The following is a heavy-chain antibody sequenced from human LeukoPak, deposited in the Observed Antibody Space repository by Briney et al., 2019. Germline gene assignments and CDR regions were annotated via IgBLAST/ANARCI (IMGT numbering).Heavy chain of an antibody. Sequence: SVKVSCKASGGTFSSYAISWVRQAPGQGLEWMGRIIPILGIANYAQKFQGRVTITADKSTSTAYMELSSLRSEDTAVYYCARNYPKAQYGMDVWGQGTTVTVSS. CDR2: IIPILGIA. D-gene: IGHD1-7*01. V-gene: IGHV1-69*04. CDR3: ARNYPKAQYGMDV. J-gene: IGHJ6*02. CDR1: GGTFSSYA.